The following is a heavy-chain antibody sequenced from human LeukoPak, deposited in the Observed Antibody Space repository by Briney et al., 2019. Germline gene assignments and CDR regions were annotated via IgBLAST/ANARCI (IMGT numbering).Heavy chain of an antibody. CDR3: ARQRSKYYYENY. D-gene: IGHD3-22*01. CDR1: GGSFSNSSYY. V-gene: IGHV4-39*01. CDR2: IYYSGST. Sequence: SETLSLTCSVSGGSFSNSSYYWGWIRQPPGKGLEWIGTIYYSGSTYHNPSLKSRVIISVDTSKNQSSLKLSSVTAADTAVYYCARQRSKYYYENYWGQGTLVTVSS. J-gene: IGHJ4*02.